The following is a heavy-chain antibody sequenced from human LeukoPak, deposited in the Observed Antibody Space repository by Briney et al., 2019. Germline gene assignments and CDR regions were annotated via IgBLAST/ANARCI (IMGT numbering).Heavy chain of an antibody. Sequence: ASVTVSCKASGYTFTGYYIHWVRQAPGQGLEWMGWINPNSGGTNYAQKFQGRVTMTRDTSISTAYMELSRLRSDDTAVYYCASDYYGSGSYYTAFDYWGQGTLVTVSS. CDR2: INPNSGGT. D-gene: IGHD3-10*01. CDR1: GYTFTGYY. V-gene: IGHV1-2*02. CDR3: ASDYYGSGSYYTAFDY. J-gene: IGHJ4*02.